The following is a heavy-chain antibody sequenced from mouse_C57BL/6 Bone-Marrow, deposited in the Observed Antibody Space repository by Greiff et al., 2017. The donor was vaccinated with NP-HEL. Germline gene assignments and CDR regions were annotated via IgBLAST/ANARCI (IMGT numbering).Heavy chain of an antibody. CDR1: GFTFSSYG. V-gene: IGHV5-6*02. CDR3: ASPYDYDVAWFAY. D-gene: IGHD2-4*01. CDR2: ISSGGSYT. Sequence: DVMLVESGGDLVKPGGSLKLSCAASGFTFSSYGMSWVRQTPDKRLEWVATISSGGSYTYYPDSVKGRFTISRDNAKNTLYLQMSGLKSEDTAMYYCASPYDYDVAWFAYWGQGTLVTVSA. J-gene: IGHJ3*01.